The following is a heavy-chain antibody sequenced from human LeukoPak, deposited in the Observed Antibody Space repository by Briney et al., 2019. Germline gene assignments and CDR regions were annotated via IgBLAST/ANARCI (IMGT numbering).Heavy chain of an antibody. D-gene: IGHD5-24*01. CDR1: GYTFTSYD. CDR3: AARPLLATSYAFDI. CDR2: MNPNSGAT. V-gene: IGHV1-8*01. J-gene: IGHJ3*02. Sequence: ASVKVSCKASGYTFTSYDFNWLRQATGQGPEWMGWMNPNSGATGYAQKFQGRVTMTRSASINTAYMELSSLRSEDTAVYYCAARPLLATSYAFDIWGQGTMVTVSS.